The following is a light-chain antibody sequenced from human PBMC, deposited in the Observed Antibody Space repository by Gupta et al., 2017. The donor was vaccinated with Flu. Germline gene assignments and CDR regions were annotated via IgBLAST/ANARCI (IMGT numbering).Light chain of an antibody. CDR3: YSTDSSGDHRV. CDR2: GDS. J-gene: IGLJ3*02. Sequence: GQTATITCSGDALPRKYAYWYQQKSGQAPVLVIYGDSKRPSGIPERFSGSISGTAPTFTITGAQVEDEADDDCYSTDSSGDHRVFGGGIKLTVL. V-gene: IGLV3-10*01. CDR1: ALPRKY.